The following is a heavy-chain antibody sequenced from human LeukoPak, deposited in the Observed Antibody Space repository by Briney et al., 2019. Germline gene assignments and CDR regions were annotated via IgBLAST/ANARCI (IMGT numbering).Heavy chain of an antibody. Sequence: PSQTLSLTCTVSGGSISSGSYYWSWIRQPAGKGLEWFGRIYTSGTTSYSPSLNSRVTISLDTSKNQFSQRLSSVTAADTAVYYCARGRTLVTAYYFDYWGQGTLITVTS. V-gene: IGHV4-61*02. D-gene: IGHD5-18*01. J-gene: IGHJ4*02. CDR1: GGSISSGSYY. CDR2: IYTSGTT. CDR3: ARGRTLVTAYYFDY.